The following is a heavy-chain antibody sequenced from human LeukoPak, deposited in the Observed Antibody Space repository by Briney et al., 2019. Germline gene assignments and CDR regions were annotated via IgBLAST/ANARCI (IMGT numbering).Heavy chain of an antibody. CDR2: IYYSGST. CDR3: ARSRYYYYYYMDV. CDR1: GGSISNYY. V-gene: IGHV4-59*01. Sequence: PSETLSLTCTVSGGSISNYYWSWIRQPPGKGLEWIGYIYYSGSTNYNPSLKSRVTISVDTSKNQFSLKLSSVTAADTAVHYCARSRYYYYYYMDVWGKGTTVTVSS. J-gene: IGHJ6*03. D-gene: IGHD1-14*01.